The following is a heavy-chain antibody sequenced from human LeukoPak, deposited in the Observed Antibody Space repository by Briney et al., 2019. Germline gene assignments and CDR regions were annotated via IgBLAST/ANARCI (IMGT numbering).Heavy chain of an antibody. J-gene: IGHJ6*02. CDR1: GYTFTGYY. D-gene: IGHD5-12*01. V-gene: IGHV1-2*02. CDR2: INPNSGGT. Sequence: ASVKVSCRASGYTFTGYYMHWVRQAPGQGLEWMGWINPNSGGTNYAQKFQGRVTMTRDTSISTAYMGLSRLRSDDTAVYYCARELGGLRYSGYDRNYYGMDVWGQGTTVTVSS. CDR3: ARELGGLRYSGYDRNYYGMDV.